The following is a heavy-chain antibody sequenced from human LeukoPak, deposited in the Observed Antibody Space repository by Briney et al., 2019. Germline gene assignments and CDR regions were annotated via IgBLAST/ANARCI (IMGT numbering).Heavy chain of an antibody. CDR1: GGSISSSSSY. CDR3: ARARSSLAEFDY. Sequence: SETLSLTCTVSGGSISSSSSYWTWIRQHPGKGLEWTGYIYYSGSTYYNPSLSSRVTLSLDTSKNQFSLKLSSVTAADTAVYYCARARSSLAEFDYWGQGTLVTVSS. CDR2: IYYSGST. V-gene: IGHV4-31*03. J-gene: IGHJ4*02. D-gene: IGHD3-3*02.